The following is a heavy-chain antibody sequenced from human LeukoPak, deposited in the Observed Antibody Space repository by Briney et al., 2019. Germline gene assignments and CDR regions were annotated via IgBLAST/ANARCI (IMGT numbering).Heavy chain of an antibody. CDR2: ISSSGSTI. Sequence: AGGSLRLSCAASGFTFSSYEMNWARQAPGKGVERVSYISSSGSTIYYADAVKGRFTISRDNAKNSLYLQMNSLRAEDTAVYYCARERYYYGSGSYLPFDYWGQGTLVTVSS. CDR1: GFTFSSYE. J-gene: IGHJ4*02. V-gene: IGHV3-48*03. CDR3: ARERYYYGSGSYLPFDY. D-gene: IGHD3-10*01.